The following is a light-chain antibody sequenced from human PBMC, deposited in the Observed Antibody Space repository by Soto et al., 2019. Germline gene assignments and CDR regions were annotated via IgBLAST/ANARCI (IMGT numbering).Light chain of an antibody. J-gene: IGKJ2*01. V-gene: IGKV3-15*01. CDR2: GAS. Sequence: EIVMTQSPDTLSVYPGERATLSCRASQSVNSNLAWYQQKFGQAPRLLIYGASTRATGIPARFSGSGSGTEFTLTISSLQSEDFAVYYCHQYNSWPPYTFGQGTKVEIK. CDR3: HQYNSWPPYT. CDR1: QSVNSN.